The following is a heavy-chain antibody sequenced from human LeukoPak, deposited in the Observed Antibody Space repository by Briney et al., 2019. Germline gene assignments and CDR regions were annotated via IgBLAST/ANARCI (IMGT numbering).Heavy chain of an antibody. CDR2: ITGSGGTT. CDR3: AKSEGPRAPFGY. J-gene: IGHJ4*02. Sequence: PGGSLRLSCAASGFTFSSYAMSWVRQAPGKGLEWVSAITGSGGTTYHADSVKGRFTISRDNSENILYLQMNSLRAEDTAVYYCAKSEGPRAPFGYWGQGTLVTVSS. CDR1: GFTFSSYA. V-gene: IGHV3-23*01.